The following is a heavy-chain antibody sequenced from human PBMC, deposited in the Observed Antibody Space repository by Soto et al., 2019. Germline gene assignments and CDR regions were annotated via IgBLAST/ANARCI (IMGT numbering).Heavy chain of an antibody. CDR1: GFTFSDYA. Sequence: VQLVESGGGVLQPGRSLRLSCAASGFTFSDYAMHWVRQAPGKGLEWVAVVSHDGRNTHYADSVKGRFTISRDTSKNTVLLEMTSLRAEDTAVYYCAKGGRQWLVTSDFNYLGRGALVTVSS. CDR2: VSHDGRNT. V-gene: IGHV3-30*18. CDR3: AKGGRQWLVTSDFNY. J-gene: IGHJ4*02. D-gene: IGHD6-19*01.